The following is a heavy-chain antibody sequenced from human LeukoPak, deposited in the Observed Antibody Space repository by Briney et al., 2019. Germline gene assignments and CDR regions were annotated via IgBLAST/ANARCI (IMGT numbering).Heavy chain of an antibody. J-gene: IGHJ4*02. V-gene: IGHV3-20*04. CDR1: GFTFDDYG. CDR3: ARDSLPGIRAAAGTVDY. CDR2: INWNGGST. D-gene: IGHD6-13*01. Sequence: GGSLRLSCAASGFTFDDYGMSWVRQAPGKGLEWVSGINWNGGSTGYADSVKGRFTISRDNAKNSLYLQTNSLRAEDTALYYCARDSLPGIRAAAGTVDYWGQGTLVTVSS.